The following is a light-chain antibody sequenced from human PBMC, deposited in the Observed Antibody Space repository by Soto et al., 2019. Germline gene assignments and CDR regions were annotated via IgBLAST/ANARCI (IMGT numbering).Light chain of an antibody. CDR2: DAS. J-gene: IGKJ1*01. V-gene: IGKV3-15*01. CDR3: HQYHNWT. CDR1: QSVSSN. Sequence: EIVMTQSPATLSVSPGETATLSCGTSQSVSSNLAWYQQKPGQAPRLLIYDASTRATGIPARFSGRGSGTEFTLTISSLQSEDFAVYSCHQYHNWTFGQGTKVDIK.